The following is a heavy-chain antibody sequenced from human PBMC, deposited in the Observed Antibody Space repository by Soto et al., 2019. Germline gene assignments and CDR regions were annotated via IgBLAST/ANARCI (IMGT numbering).Heavy chain of an antibody. V-gene: IGHV4-38-2*01. Sequence: PSETLSLTCDVSGFSIKTGYYWGWIRQPPGKGLEWIGAIYHSGTTYFNPSLKSRVTMSVDTSKNHFSLRLTSVAATDTAVYYCARGMTTQDYWGQGTLVTVSS. CDR1: GFSIKTGYY. J-gene: IGHJ4*02. CDR2: IYHSGTT. CDR3: ARGMTTQDY.